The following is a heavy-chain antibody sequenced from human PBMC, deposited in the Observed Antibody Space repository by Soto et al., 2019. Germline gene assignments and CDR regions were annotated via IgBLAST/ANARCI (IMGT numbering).Heavy chain of an antibody. CDR2: IYYSGST. Sequence: SETVSLTCTVSGGSISSSSYYWGWIRQPPGKGLEWIGSIYYSGSTYYNPSLKSRVTISVDTSKNQFSLKLSSVTAADTAVYYCQIAAAGTFLDYWGQGTRVTVSS. CDR3: QIAAAGTFLDY. J-gene: IGHJ4*02. V-gene: IGHV4-39*01. D-gene: IGHD6-13*01. CDR1: GGSISSSSYY.